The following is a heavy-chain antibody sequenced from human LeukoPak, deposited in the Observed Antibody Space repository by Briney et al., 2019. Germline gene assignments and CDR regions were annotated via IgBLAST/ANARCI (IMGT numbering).Heavy chain of an antibody. V-gene: IGHV3-11*04. J-gene: IGHJ4*02. CDR3: ATSLSNLASFDY. Sequence: PGGSLRLSCAASGFSFSDHYMSWIRQAPGRGLEWVSYISGRSNAIYYADSVRGRFTISRDNAKNSLYLQMNSLRAEDTAVYYCATSLSNLASFDYWGQGALVTVSS. CDR2: ISGRSNAI. D-gene: IGHD2/OR15-2a*01. CDR1: GFSFSDHY.